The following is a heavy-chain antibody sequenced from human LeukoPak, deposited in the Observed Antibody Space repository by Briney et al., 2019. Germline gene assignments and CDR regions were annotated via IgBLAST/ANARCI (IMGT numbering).Heavy chain of an antibody. CDR2: INPSSGET. J-gene: IGHJ5*01. CDR3: ARVLFNSGYDS. D-gene: IGHD3-9*01. CDR1: GFTITGAY. V-gene: IGHV1-2*02. Sequence: ASVKVSCKASGFTITGAYMHWVRQAPGQGLEWMGWINPSSGETRYEQKFQGRVTMTRDTSIDTVHMELGSLTSDDTAVYYCARVLFNSGYDSWGQGTLVTVSS.